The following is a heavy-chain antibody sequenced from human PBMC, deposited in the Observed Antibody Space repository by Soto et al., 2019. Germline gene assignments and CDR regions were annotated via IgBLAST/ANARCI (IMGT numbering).Heavy chain of an antibody. CDR2: INPNSGGT. Sequence: GASVKVSCKASGYTFTGYYMHWVRQAPGQGLEWMGWINPNSGGTNYAQKFQGRVTMTRDTSISTAYMELSRLRSDDTAVYYCARDPDYYGSGSRQESNWFDPWGQGTLVTVSS. CDR1: GYTFTGYY. CDR3: ARDPDYYGSGSRQESNWFDP. V-gene: IGHV1-2*02. D-gene: IGHD3-10*01. J-gene: IGHJ5*02.